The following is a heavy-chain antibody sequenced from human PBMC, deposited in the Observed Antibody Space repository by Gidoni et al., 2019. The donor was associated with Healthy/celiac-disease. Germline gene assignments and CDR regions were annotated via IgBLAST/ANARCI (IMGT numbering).Heavy chain of an antibody. J-gene: IGHJ4*02. D-gene: IGHD5-18*01. Sequence: QVQLVQSGAEVKKPGASVTVSCTASVYTFTSYGISWVRQAPGQGLEWMGWISAYNGNTNYAQKLQGRVTMTVDTSTSTAYMELRSLISDDTAVYYGAREELGVDTAILFDYWGQGTLVTVSS. CDR2: ISAYNGNT. CDR1: VYTFTSYG. V-gene: IGHV1-18*04. CDR3: AREELGVDTAILFDY.